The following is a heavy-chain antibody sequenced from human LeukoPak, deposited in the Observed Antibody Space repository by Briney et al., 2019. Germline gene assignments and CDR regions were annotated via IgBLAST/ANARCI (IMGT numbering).Heavy chain of an antibody. CDR2: IRYDGSNE. J-gene: IGHJ4*02. CDR3: ANLARPLDY. CDR1: GFTLSSYG. D-gene: IGHD6-6*01. V-gene: IGHV3-30*02. Sequence: GGSLRLSCVASGFTLSSYGMHWVRQAPGKGLEWVAFIRYDGSNEYVDSVKGRFTISRDNSKNKLYLQMNSLKPGDTAVYYCANLARPLDYWGQGALVTVSS.